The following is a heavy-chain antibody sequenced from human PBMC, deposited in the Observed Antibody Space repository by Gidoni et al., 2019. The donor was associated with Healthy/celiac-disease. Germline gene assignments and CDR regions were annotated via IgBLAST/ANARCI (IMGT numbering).Heavy chain of an antibody. V-gene: IGHV3-7*01. CDR2: IKQDGSEK. CDR1: GFTFSRYW. J-gene: IGHJ3*02. Sequence: VQLVESGGGLVQPGGSLRLSCAASGFTFSRYWMSWVRQAPGKGLEWVANIKQDGSEKYYVDSVKGRFTISRDNAKNSLYLQMNSLRAEDTAVYYCAREGYYDSSGYQDAFDIWGQGTMVTVSS. D-gene: IGHD3-22*01. CDR3: AREGYYDSSGYQDAFDI.